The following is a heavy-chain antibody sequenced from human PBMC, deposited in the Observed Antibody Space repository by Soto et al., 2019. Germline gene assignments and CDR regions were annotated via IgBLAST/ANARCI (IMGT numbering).Heavy chain of an antibody. J-gene: IGHJ3*02. CDR1: GYTLTELS. V-gene: IGHV1-24*01. D-gene: IGHD1-26*01. CDR3: ATLGRANGAFDI. CDR2: FDPEDGET. Sequence: ASVKVSCKVSGYTLTELSMHWVRQAPGKGLEWMGGFDPEDGETIYAQKFHGRVTMTEDTSTDTAYMELSSLRSEDTAVYYCATLGRANGAFDIWGQGTMVTVSS.